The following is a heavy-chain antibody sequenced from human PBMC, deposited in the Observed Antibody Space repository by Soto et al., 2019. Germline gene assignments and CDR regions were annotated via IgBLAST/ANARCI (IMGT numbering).Heavy chain of an antibody. CDR3: ASPFPTFN. V-gene: IGHV3-23*01. CDR2: ISGTDGDT. J-gene: IGHJ4*02. CDR1: GFTFNNYG. D-gene: IGHD3-3*02. Sequence: EVQLLESGGGFVQPGGSLRLSCAASGFTFNNYGMNWVRQAPGKGLEWVSTISGTDGDTYYADSVKGRFTISRDDFQNTLYLQMSSLRVDDTAIYYCASPFPTFNWGQGTLVTVSS.